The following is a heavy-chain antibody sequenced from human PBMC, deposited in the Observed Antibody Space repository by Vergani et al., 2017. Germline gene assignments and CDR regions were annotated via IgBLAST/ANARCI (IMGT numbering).Heavy chain of an antibody. CDR2: ITSYNGNT. V-gene: IGHV1-18*01. Sequence: QVQLVQSGAEVKKPGASVKVSCKASGYTFTSYGITWVRQAPGQGLEWRGWITSYNGNTNYAQKLQGRVTMTTDTSTSTDYMELRSLGSDDTAVYYCATSRPYIVVVPAAELGYWGQGTLVTVSS. D-gene: IGHD2-2*01. CDR1: GYTFTSYG. J-gene: IGHJ4*02. CDR3: ATSRPYIVVVPAAELGY.